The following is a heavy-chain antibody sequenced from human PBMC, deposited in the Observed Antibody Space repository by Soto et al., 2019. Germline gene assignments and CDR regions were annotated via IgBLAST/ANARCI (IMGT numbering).Heavy chain of an antibody. CDR3: ARERDYYDSSGGGAFDI. D-gene: IGHD3-22*01. J-gene: IGHJ3*02. CDR2: INPNSGGT. V-gene: IGHV1-2*04. CDR1: GYTFTGYY. Sequence: ASVKVSCKASGYTFTGYYMHWVRQAPGQGLEWMGWINPNSGGTNYAQKFQGWGTMTRDTSISTAYMELSRLRADDTAVYYCARERDYYDSSGGGAFDIWGQGTMVTVSS.